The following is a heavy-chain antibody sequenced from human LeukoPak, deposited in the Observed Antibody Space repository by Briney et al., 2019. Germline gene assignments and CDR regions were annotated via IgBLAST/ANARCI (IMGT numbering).Heavy chain of an antibody. Sequence: ASVKVSCKASGYTFTSYDINWVRQATGQGLEWMVWMNPNSGNTGYAQKFQGRVTMTRNTSISTAYMELSSLSSEDTAVYYCARGLYDILTGYADYWGQGTLVTVSS. D-gene: IGHD3-9*01. CDR3: ARGLYDILTGYADY. V-gene: IGHV1-8*01. CDR2: MNPNSGNT. J-gene: IGHJ4*02. CDR1: GYTFTSYD.